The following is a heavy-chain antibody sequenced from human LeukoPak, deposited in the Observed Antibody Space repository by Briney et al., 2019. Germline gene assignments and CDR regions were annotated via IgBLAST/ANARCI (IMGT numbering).Heavy chain of an antibody. D-gene: IGHD3-10*01. CDR3: AANSADYNTLGSSYKV. CDR2: ISYSGTT. V-gene: IGHV4-39*01. CDR1: SASITSSPYF. J-gene: IGHJ4*02. Sequence: KPSETLSLTCTVSSASITSSPYFWAWIRQSPGKGLEWIATISYSGTTYYNPSLKSRVTISVDTSKNQFSLKLNSVTAADTAVFYCAANSADYNTLGSSYKVWGQGTLVTVSS.